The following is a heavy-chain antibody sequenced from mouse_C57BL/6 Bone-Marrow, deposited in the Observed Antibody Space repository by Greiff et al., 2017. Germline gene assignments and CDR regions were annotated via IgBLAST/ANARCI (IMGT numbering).Heavy chain of an antibody. CDR2: INPSSGYT. CDR1: GYTFTSYT. V-gene: IGHV1-4*01. Sequence: VKLVESGAELARPGASVKMSCKASGYTFTSYTMHWVKQRPGQGLEWIGYINPSSGYTKYNQKFKDKATLTADKSSSTAYMQLRSLTSEDSAVYYCARLGWSRGAYWGQGTLVTVSA. CDR3: ARLGWSRGAY. D-gene: IGHD2-3*01. J-gene: IGHJ3*01.